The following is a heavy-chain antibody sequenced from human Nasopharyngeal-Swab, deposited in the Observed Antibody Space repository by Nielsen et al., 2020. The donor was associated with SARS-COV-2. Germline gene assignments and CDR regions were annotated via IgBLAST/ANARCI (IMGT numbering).Heavy chain of an antibody. V-gene: IGHV3-33*01. CDR3: ARSRREKLLWLGRSYYYGMDV. CDR1: GFTFSSYG. CDR2: LWYDGSNK. Sequence: GESLKISCAASGFTFSSYGMHWVRQAPGKGLEWVAVLWYDGSNKYYADSVKGRFTISRDNSKNTLYLQMNSLRAEDTAVYYCARSRREKLLWLGRSYYYGMDVWGQGTTVTVSS. J-gene: IGHJ6*02. D-gene: IGHD2-2*01.